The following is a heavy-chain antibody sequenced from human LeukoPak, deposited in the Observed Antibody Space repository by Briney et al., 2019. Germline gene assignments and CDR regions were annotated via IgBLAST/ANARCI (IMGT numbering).Heavy chain of an antibody. J-gene: IGHJ3*02. V-gene: IGHV3-30*02. CDR3: AKVKNYYDKLDAFDI. Sequence: PGGSLRLSCAASGFTFSSYVMNWVRQAPGKGLEWVAFIRYDGSNKCYADSVKGRFTISRDNSKNTLYLQMNSLRAEDTAVYYCAKVKNYYDKLDAFDIWGQGTMVTVSS. D-gene: IGHD3-22*01. CDR2: IRYDGSNK. CDR1: GFTFSSYV.